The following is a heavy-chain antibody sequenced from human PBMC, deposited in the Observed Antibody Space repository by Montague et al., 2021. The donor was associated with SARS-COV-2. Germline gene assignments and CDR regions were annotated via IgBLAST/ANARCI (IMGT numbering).Heavy chain of an antibody. Sequence: SETLSLTCTVSRDSISSHNYFWAWIRQPPGKGLEWIGSVDYSGITFYNPSLESRVTISVDTSKKQFSLKVNSVTAADTAVYYCAKDGGALAWDTIDIWGQGTMVTVSS. CDR1: RDSISSHNYF. V-gene: IGHV4-39*07. D-gene: IGHD5-18*01. J-gene: IGHJ3*02. CDR3: AKDGGALAWDTIDI. CDR2: VDYSGIT.